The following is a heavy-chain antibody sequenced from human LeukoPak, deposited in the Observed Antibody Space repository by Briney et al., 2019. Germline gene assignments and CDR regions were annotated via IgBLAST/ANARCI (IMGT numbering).Heavy chain of an antibody. Sequence: SGTLSLTCGVSGGSISSTNWWTWVRQPPGEGLEWIGEVHLSGRTNYNPSLESRVTMSVDMSENHISLKLTSVTAADTAVYYCARAHYGYFYLDYWGQGTLVTVSS. D-gene: IGHD4-17*01. CDR2: VHLSGRT. CDR1: GGSISSTNW. V-gene: IGHV4-4*02. J-gene: IGHJ4*02. CDR3: ARAHYGYFYLDY.